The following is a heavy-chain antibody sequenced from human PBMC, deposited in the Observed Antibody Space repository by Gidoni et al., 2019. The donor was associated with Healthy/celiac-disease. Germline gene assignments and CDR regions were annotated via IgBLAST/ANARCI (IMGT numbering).Heavy chain of an antibody. Sequence: QVQLQESGPGLVKPSETLSLTCTVSGGSVSRGSYYWSWIRQPPGKGLGWIGYIYYSGSTNYNPSLKSRVTISVDTSKNQFSLKLSSVTAADTAVYYCARRPMGSPRDYLGYGMDVWGQGTTVTVSS. CDR2: IYYSGST. CDR3: ARRPMGSPRDYLGYGMDV. J-gene: IGHJ6*02. D-gene: IGHD1-26*01. CDR1: GGSVSRGSYY. V-gene: IGHV4-61*01.